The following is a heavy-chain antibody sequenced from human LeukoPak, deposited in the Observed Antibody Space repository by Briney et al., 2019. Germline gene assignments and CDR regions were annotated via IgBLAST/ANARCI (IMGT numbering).Heavy chain of an antibody. D-gene: IGHD4-17*01. CDR1: GYTFTTYP. CDR2: INTNTGNP. V-gene: IGHV7-4-1*02. J-gene: IGHJ4*02. Sequence: ASVKVSCKASGYTFTTYPINWVRRAPGQGLEWMGWINTNTGNPTYAQGFTGRFVFSLDTSVSTAYLQISTLKAEDTAVYYCARSNNDGDYLGVGFDYWGQGALVTVSS. CDR3: ARSNNDGDYLGVGFDY.